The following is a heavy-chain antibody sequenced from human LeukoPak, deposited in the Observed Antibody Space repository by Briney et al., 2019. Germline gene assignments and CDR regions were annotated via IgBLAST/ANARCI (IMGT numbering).Heavy chain of an antibody. J-gene: IGHJ4*02. Sequence: ASVKVSCKASGYTFTDYSLHWVRQALGQGLEWMGWINPNSGGTIYAQKFQGRVTMTEDTSTDTAYMELSSLRSEDTAVYYCATPLLPSDSSSSYWGQGTLVTVSS. CDR2: INPNSGGT. CDR3: ATPLLPSDSSSSY. V-gene: IGHV1-2*02. D-gene: IGHD6-6*01. CDR1: GYTFTDYS.